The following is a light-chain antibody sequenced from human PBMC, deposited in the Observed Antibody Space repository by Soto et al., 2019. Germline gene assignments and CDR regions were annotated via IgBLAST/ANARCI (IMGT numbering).Light chain of an antibody. J-gene: IGKJ5*01. V-gene: IGKV3-15*01. Sequence: EVVLTQSPVTLSLSPGERATLSCRASQSFRGLLAWYQQKPGQAPRLLIYDAYNRATGIPVRFSGSGSGTEFTLTISSLQSEDFAVYYCQQYNNWPFITFGQGTRLEIK. CDR2: DAY. CDR3: QQYNNWPFIT. CDR1: QSFRGL.